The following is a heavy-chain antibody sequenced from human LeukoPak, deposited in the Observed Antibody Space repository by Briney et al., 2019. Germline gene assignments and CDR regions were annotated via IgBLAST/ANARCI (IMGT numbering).Heavy chain of an antibody. CDR2: ISGSGGST. V-gene: IGHV3-23*01. CDR1: GFTFSSYA. CDR3: AKEAEYYDFWSGYLRPMNY. D-gene: IGHD3-3*01. Sequence: PGGSLRLSCAASGFTFSSYAMSWVRQAPGKGLERVSAISGSGGSTYYADSVKGRFTISRDNSKNTLYLQMNSLRAEDTAVYYCAKEAEYYDFWSGYLRPMNYWGQGTLVTVSS. J-gene: IGHJ4*02.